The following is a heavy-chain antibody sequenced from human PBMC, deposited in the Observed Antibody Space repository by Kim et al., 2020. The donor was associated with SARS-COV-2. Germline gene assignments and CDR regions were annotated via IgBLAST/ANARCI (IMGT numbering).Heavy chain of an antibody. D-gene: IGHD2-15*01. CDR2: IIPIFGTA. V-gene: IGHV1-69*13. J-gene: IGHJ3*02. Sequence: SVKVSCKASGGTFSSYAISWVRQAPGQGLEWMGGIIPIFGTANYAQKFQGRVTITADESTSTAYMELSSLRSEDTAVYYCARGGWRPLSGAFDIWGQGTMVTVSS. CDR3: ARGGWRPLSGAFDI. CDR1: GGTFSSYA.